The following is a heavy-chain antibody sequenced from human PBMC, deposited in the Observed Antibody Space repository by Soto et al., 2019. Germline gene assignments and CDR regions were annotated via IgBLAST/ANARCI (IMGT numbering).Heavy chain of an antibody. V-gene: IGHV1-69*12. D-gene: IGHD6-19*01. CDR3: AKGAVAGTPTSYYYCGMDV. Sequence: QVQLLQSGAEVKKPGSSVSVSCEASGGTFRTYAISWVRQDPGQGLEWMGEIIPIFGTINYAQKFQGRLTITAYESTATVYMDLRSLRSDDTALYYCAKGAVAGTPTSYYYCGMDVWGQGTTVTVSS. CDR2: IIPIFGTI. J-gene: IGHJ6*02. CDR1: GGTFRTYA.